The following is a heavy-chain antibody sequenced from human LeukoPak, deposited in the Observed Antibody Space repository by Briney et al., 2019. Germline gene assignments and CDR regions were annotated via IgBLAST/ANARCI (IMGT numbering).Heavy chain of an antibody. CDR2: IYYSGST. CDR3: ATTPYRWLNWFDP. J-gene: IGHJ5*02. Sequence: PSETLSLTCTVSGGSISSRSYYWGWILQPPGKGLEWIGSIYYSGSTYYNPSLKSRVTISVDTSKNQFSLKLSSVTAVDTAVYYCATTPYRWLNWFDPWGQGTLVTVSS. V-gene: IGHV4-39*01. CDR1: GGSISSRSYY. D-gene: IGHD5-24*01.